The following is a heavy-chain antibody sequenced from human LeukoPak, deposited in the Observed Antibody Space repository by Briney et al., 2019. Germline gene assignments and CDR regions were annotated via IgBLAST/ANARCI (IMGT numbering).Heavy chain of an antibody. D-gene: IGHD2-2*01. CDR1: GFTFSSYT. V-gene: IGHV3-21*06. J-gene: IGHJ4*02. CDR3: AKEQKYQLLSIGY. CDR2: IRTGNNDI. Sequence: PGGSLRLSCAASGFTFSSYTMNWVRQAPGKGLEWISSIRTGNNDIYYADSLKGRFTISRDNAKNTLYLQMNSLGAEDTAVYYCAKEQKYQLLSIGYWGQGTLVTVSS.